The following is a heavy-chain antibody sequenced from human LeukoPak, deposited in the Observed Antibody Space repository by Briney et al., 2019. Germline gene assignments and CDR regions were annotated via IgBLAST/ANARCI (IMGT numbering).Heavy chain of an antibody. V-gene: IGHV3-7*01. CDR2: IKQDGTEK. J-gene: IGHJ4*02. D-gene: IGHD2/OR15-2a*01. CDR3: ARGPTRANSTDY. CDR1: GFTFSGYW. Sequence: PGGSLRLSCAASGFTFSGYWMHWVRQAPGKGLEWVANIKQDGTEKYYVDSVKGRFTISRDNAKNSLYLQMNSLRAEDTAVYYCARGPTRANSTDYWGQGALVTVSS.